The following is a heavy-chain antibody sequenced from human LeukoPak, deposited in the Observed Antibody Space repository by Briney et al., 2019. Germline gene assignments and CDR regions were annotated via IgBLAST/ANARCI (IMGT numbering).Heavy chain of an antibody. CDR1: AYSISSGYY. CDR2: IYHSRRT. D-gene: IGHD3-10*01. Sequence: SETLSLTCAVSAYSISSGYYWGCIRQSPGKGVEWIGSIYHSRRTYYNPSITSLRTLSVDTPKHHFSLKLSSMIAAGTAVYYCARITMVRGVIGWFDPWGQGTLVTVSS. V-gene: IGHV4-38-2*01. J-gene: IGHJ5*02. CDR3: ARITMVRGVIGWFDP.